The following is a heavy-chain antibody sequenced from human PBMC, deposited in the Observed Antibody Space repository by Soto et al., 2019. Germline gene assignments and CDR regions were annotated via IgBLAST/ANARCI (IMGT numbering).Heavy chain of an antibody. CDR3: AKGYSSSWYYFDY. CDR1: GFTFSGYA. Sequence: GGSLRLSCAASGFTFSGYAMSWVRQAPGKGLEWVSAISGSGGSTYYADSVKGRFTISRDNSKNTLYLQMNSLRAEDTAVYYYAKGYSSSWYYFDYWGQGTLVTVSS. J-gene: IGHJ4*02. V-gene: IGHV3-23*01. D-gene: IGHD6-13*01. CDR2: ISGSGGST.